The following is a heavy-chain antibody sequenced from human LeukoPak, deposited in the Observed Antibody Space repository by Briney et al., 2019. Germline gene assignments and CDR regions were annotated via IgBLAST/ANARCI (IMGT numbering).Heavy chain of an antibody. CDR1: GDRSTTYG. CDR2: INRNNGKT. Sequence: ASVKVSCKISGDRSTTYGINWVRQAPGQGLEWLGWINRNNGKTKYGQKFQGRVTMTRDTATSTYYMEMRSLRSDDTAIYYCTRDLGVTTKDPFEYWGQGTLVTVPP. D-gene: IGHD3-10*01. V-gene: IGHV1-18*01. CDR3: TRDLGVTTKDPFEY. J-gene: IGHJ4*02.